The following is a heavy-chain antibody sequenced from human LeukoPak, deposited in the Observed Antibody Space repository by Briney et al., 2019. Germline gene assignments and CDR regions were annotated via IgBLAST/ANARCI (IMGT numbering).Heavy chain of an antibody. D-gene: IGHD3-9*01. J-gene: IGHJ5*02. CDR2: ISSSGSTI. Sequence: VQPGGSLRLSCAASGFTFSSYSMTWVRQAPGKGLEWVSYISSSGSTIYYADSVKGRFTISRDNAKNSLYLQMNSLRAEDTAVYYCARDQYYDILTGYGPPHLGWFDPWGQGTLVTVSS. CDR1: GFTFSSYS. CDR3: ARDQYYDILTGYGPPHLGWFDP. V-gene: IGHV3-48*04.